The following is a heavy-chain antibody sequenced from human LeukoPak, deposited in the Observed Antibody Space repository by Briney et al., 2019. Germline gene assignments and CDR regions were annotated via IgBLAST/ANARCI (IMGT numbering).Heavy chain of an antibody. V-gene: IGHV1-2*02. J-gene: IGHJ4*02. CDR2: INPNSGGT. Sequence: ASVKVSCKASGYTFTGYYMHWVRQAPGQGLEWMGWINPNSGGTNYAQKFQGRVTMTRDTSISTAYMELSGLRSDDTAVYYCARFSSPRYYYDSSGYFMDYWGQGTLVTVSS. CDR1: GYTFTGYY. CDR3: ARFSSPRYYYDSSGYFMDY. D-gene: IGHD3-22*01.